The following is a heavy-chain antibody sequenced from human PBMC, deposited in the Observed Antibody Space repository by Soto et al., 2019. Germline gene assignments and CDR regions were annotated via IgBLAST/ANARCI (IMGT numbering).Heavy chain of an antibody. CDR2: IYFSGST. CDR3: ARELTGYRFGPGEVY. Sequence: LCGGSISSGDYYWNWIRQPPGKGLEWIGYIYFSGSTYYNPSLKSRVIISLDTSKNQFSLKLSSVTAADTAVYYCARELTGYRFGPGEVYWGQGTLVTVSS. D-gene: IGHD5-18*01. CDR1: GGSISSGDYY. V-gene: IGHV4-30-4*01. J-gene: IGHJ4*02.